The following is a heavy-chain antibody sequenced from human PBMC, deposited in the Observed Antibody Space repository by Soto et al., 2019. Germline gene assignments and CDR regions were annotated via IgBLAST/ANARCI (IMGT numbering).Heavy chain of an antibody. CDR2: IIPILGIA. CDR3: AFARSTVVTP. D-gene: IGHD2-21*02. CDR1: GGTFSSYT. V-gene: IGHV1-69*02. Sequence: QVQLVQSGAEGKKPGSSVKVSYKASGGTFSSYTISWVRQAPGQGLEWMGRIIPILGIANYAQKCQGRVTITADKSTSTAYMELSSLGSADTAVYYCAFARSTVVTPWGQGTLVTVSS. J-gene: IGHJ4*02.